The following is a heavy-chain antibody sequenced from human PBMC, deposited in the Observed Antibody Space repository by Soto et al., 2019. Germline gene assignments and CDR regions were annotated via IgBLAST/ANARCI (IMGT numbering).Heavy chain of an antibody. Sequence: EVQLVESGGGLVKPGGSLRLSCAASGFTFSNAWMSWVRQAPGKGLEWVGRIKSKTDGGTTDYAAPVKGRFTISRDDSKNTLYLQMNSLKTEDTAVYYCTTDPPPYSSGWYGDAFDIWGQGTMVTVSS. CDR1: GFTFSNAW. J-gene: IGHJ3*02. CDR2: IKSKTDGGTT. CDR3: TTDPPPYSSGWYGDAFDI. D-gene: IGHD6-19*01. V-gene: IGHV3-15*01.